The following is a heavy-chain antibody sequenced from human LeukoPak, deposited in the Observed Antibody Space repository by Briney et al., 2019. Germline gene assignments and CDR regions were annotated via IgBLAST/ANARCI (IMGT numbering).Heavy chain of an antibody. J-gene: IGHJ4*02. Sequence: PGGSLRLSCAASEFTVDDTYMSWVRQAPGEGLEWVSVVYSGGRTFYADSVKGRFTISRDNSKNTVYLQMNSLRADDTAVYYCARQAAAGLDYWGQGTLVTVSS. V-gene: IGHV3-66*02. CDR3: ARQAAAGLDY. CDR2: VYSGGRT. CDR1: EFTVDDTY. D-gene: IGHD6-13*01.